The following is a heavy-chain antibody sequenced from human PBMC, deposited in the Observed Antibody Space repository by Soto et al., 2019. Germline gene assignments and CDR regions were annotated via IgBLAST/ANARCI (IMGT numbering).Heavy chain of an antibody. J-gene: IGHJ4*02. Sequence: QVQLQESGPGLVKPSETLSLTCTVSGGSISSYYWSWIRQPPGKGLEWIGYIYYSGSTNYNPSLNRPGPLSVATSTIPFSLKPSSVTAADTAVYYWARRDGVYFAYWGQGTLVTVSS. CDR1: GGSISSYY. CDR3: ARRDGVYFAY. V-gene: IGHV4-59*08. D-gene: IGHD4-17*01. CDR2: IYYSGST.